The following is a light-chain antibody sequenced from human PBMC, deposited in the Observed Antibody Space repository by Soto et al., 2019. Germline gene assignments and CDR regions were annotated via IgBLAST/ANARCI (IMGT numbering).Light chain of an antibody. CDR3: QQSSNWPPVT. CDR1: QSVSSY. V-gene: IGKV3-11*01. Sequence: EIVLTQSPATLSLSPGERATLSCRASQSVSSYLAWYQQKPGQAPRLLIHDASNRATGIPARFSGSGSGTDFTLTISSLEPEDFAVYYCQQSSNWPPVTFGPGTKVDIK. J-gene: IGKJ3*01. CDR2: DAS.